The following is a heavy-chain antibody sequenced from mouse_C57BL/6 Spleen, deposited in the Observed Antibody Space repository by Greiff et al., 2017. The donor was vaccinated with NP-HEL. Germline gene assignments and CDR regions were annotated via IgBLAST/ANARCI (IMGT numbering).Heavy chain of an antibody. CDR3: ARGTTVVPFAY. CDR1: GFNIKDYY. D-gene: IGHD1-1*01. CDR2: VDPEDGET. Sequence: EVQVVESGAELVKPGASVKLSCTASGFNIKDYYMHWVKQRTEQGLEWIGRVDPEDGETKYAPKFQGKATITADTSSNTAYLQLSSLTSEDTAVYYCARGTTVVPFAYWGQGTLVTVSA. J-gene: IGHJ3*01. V-gene: IGHV14-2*01.